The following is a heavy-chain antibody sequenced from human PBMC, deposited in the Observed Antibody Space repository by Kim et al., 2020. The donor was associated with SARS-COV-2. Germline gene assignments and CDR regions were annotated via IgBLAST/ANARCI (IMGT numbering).Heavy chain of an antibody. J-gene: IGHJ6*03. CDR2: INHSGST. V-gene: IGHV4-34*01. D-gene: IGHD3-3*01. Sequence: SETLSLTCAVYGGSFSGYYWSWIRQPPGKGLEWIGEINHSGSTNYNPSLKSRVTISVDTSKNQFSLKLSSVTAADTAVYYCARGTYDFWSGMYYYYYYMDVWGKGTTVTVSS. CDR1: GGSFSGYY. CDR3: ARGTYDFWSGMYYYYYYMDV.